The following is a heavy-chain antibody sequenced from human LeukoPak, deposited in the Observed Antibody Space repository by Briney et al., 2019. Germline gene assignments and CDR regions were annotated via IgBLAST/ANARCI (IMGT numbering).Heavy chain of an antibody. CDR1: GFTFSSYA. J-gene: IGHJ4*02. Sequence: GGSLRLSCAASGFTFSSYAMSWVRQAPGKGLEWVSVISGSGGITYYADSVKGRFTISRDNSKNTLYLQTNSLRAEDTAVYYCAKDIGLYYYDTWGQGTLVTVSS. CDR2: ISGSGGIT. V-gene: IGHV3-23*01. D-gene: IGHD3-22*01. CDR3: AKDIGLYYYDT.